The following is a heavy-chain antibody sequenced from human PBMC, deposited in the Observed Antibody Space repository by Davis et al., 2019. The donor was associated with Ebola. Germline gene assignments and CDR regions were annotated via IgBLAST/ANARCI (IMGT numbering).Heavy chain of an antibody. CDR3: ARVYGGNHPDY. J-gene: IGHJ4*02. D-gene: IGHD4-23*01. CDR1: GGSFSGYY. V-gene: IGHV4-34*01. CDR2: INHSGST. Sequence: SETLSLTCAVYGGSFSGYYWGWIRQPPGKGLEWIGEINHSGSTNYNPSLKSRVTISVDTSKNQFSLKLSSVTAADTAVYYCARVYGGNHPDYWGQGTLVTVSS.